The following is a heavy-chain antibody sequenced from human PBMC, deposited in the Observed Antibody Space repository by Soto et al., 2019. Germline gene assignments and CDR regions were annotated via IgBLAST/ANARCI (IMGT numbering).Heavy chain of an antibody. J-gene: IGHJ4*02. Sequence: SETLSLTCTVSGGSISSGGYYWSWIRQHPGKGLEWIGYIYYSGSTYYNPSLKSRVTISVDTSKNQFSLKLSSVTAADTAVYYCEREVGNRFFDYWGQGTLVTVYS. CDR3: EREVGNRFFDY. CDR2: IYYSGST. V-gene: IGHV4-31*03. D-gene: IGHD2-15*01. CDR1: GGSISSGGYY.